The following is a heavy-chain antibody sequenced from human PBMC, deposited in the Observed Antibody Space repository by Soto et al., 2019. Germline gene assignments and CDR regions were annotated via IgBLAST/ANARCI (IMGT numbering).Heavy chain of an antibody. V-gene: IGHV1-58*02. J-gene: IGHJ3*02. CDR3: AREETPTFDILTGYYIGFHDAFDI. CDR1: GFTFTSSA. Sequence: SVKVSCKASGFTFTSSAMQWVRQARGQRLEWIGWIVVGSGNTNYAQKFQERVTITRDMSTSTAYMELSSLRSDDTAVYYCAREETPTFDILTGYYIGFHDAFDIWGQGTMVTVSS. D-gene: IGHD3-9*01. CDR2: IVVGSGNT.